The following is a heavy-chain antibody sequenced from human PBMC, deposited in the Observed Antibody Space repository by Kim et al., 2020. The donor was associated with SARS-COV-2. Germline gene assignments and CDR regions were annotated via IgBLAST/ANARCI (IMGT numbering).Heavy chain of an antibody. V-gene: IGHV3-23*01. Sequence: GGSLRLSCAASGFTFSSYAMSWVRQAPGKGLEWVSAISPSGRSTYYADSVKGRFTISRDKSKDTLCLQMNSLRVEDTAVYFCARGRGTGSGLDPWGQGTLVSVSS. D-gene: IGHD3-10*01. CDR2: ISPSGRST. CDR1: GFTFSSYA. CDR3: ARGRGTGSGLDP. J-gene: IGHJ5*02.